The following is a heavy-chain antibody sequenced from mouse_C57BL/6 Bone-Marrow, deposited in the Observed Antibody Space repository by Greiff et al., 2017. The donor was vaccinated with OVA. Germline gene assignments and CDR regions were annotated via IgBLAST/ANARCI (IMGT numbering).Heavy chain of an antibody. J-gene: IGHJ3*01. CDR2: INPSNGGT. D-gene: IGHD1-1*01. CDR1: GYTFTSYW. V-gene: IGHV1-53*01. CDR3: ARKLRLLRYQAWFAY. Sequence: QVQLQQPGTELVKPGASVKLSCKASGYTFTSYWMHWVKQRPGQGLEWIGNINPSNGGTNYNEKFKSKATLTVDKSSSTAYMQLSSLTSEDSAVYYCARKLRLLRYQAWFAYWGQGTLVTVSA.